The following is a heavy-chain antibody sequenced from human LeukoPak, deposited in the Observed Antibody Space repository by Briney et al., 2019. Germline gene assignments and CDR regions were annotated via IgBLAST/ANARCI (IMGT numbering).Heavy chain of an antibody. D-gene: IGHD6-13*01. J-gene: IGHJ3*02. Sequence: GESLKISCKGSGYSFTSYWIGWVRQMPGKGLEWMGIIYPGDSDTRYSPSFQGQVTISVDKSISTAYLQWSSLKASDTAMYYCASSGGGIAAAGSWDAFNIWGQGTMVTVSS. V-gene: IGHV5-51*01. CDR1: GYSFTSYW. CDR3: ASSGGGIAAAGSWDAFNI. CDR2: IYPGDSDT.